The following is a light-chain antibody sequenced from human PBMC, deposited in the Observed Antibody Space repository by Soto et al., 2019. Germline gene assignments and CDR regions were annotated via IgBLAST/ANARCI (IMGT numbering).Light chain of an antibody. Sequence: QSVLTQPPSASGTPGQRVTISCSVSSSNIGSNTVNWYQQLPGTAPKLLIYSNNQRPSGVPDRFSGSKSGTSASLAISGLQSEDEADYYCAAWDDSLNGVVFGGGTKVTVL. CDR2: SNN. V-gene: IGLV1-44*01. J-gene: IGLJ2*01. CDR1: SSNIGSNT. CDR3: AAWDDSLNGVV.